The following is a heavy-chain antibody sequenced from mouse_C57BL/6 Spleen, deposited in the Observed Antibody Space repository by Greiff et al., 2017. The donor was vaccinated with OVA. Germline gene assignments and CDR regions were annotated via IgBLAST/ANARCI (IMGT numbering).Heavy chain of an antibody. CDR2: INPGSGGT. Sequence: QVQLQQSGAELVRPGTSVKVSCKASGYAFTNYLIEWVKQRPGQGLEWIGVINPGSGGTNYNEKFKGKATLTADKSSSTAYMQLSSLTSEDSAVYCCAREGITTVVAGGMDYWGQGTSVTVSS. CDR3: AREGITTVVAGGMDY. V-gene: IGHV1-54*01. CDR1: GYAFTNYL. D-gene: IGHD1-1*01. J-gene: IGHJ4*01.